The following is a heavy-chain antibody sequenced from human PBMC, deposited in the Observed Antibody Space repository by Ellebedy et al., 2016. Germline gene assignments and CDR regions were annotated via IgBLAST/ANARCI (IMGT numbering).Heavy chain of an antibody. Sequence: GGSLRLXCAASGFTFKTYALSLVRQAPGEGLEWVSTLSGSGPKTYYADSVQGRFTISRDNSKSTLYLQMNSLRAEDTAVYYCAKHETDGDYYFDLWGRGTLVTVSS. CDR2: LSGSGPKT. D-gene: IGHD2-21*01. CDR1: GFTFKTYA. V-gene: IGHV3-23*01. CDR3: AKHETDGDYYFDL. J-gene: IGHJ2*01.